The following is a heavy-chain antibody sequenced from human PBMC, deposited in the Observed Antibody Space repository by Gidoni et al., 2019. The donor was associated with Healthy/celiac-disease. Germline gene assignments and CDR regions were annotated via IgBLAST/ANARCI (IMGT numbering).Heavy chain of an antibody. Sequence: QVQLVESGGGVVQPGRSLRHSCAASGFTFSSYGMHWVRQAPGKGLEWVAVIWYVGSNKYYADSVKGRFTISRENSKNTLYLQMNSLGAEDTAVYYCARDKVSARGDYYYYMDVWGKGTTVTVSS. CDR2: IWYVGSNK. CDR3: ARDKVSARGDYYYYMDV. J-gene: IGHJ6*03. V-gene: IGHV3-33*01. D-gene: IGHD6-6*01. CDR1: GFTFSSYG.